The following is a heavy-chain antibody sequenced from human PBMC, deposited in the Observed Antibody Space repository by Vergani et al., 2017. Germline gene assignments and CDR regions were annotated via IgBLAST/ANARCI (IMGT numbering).Heavy chain of an antibody. Sequence: QVQLVQSGAEVKKPGASVKVSCKASGYTFTSYAMQWVRQAPGQRLGWMGWINAGNGNTKYSHQFQGRVTITSDTSASTAYMELSSLRSEDTAVYYCAGPGVRRYYDSSGYYYFDYWGQGTLVTVSS. CDR3: AGPGVRRYYDSSGYYYFDY. CDR1: GYTFTSYA. J-gene: IGHJ4*02. CDR2: INAGNGNT. V-gene: IGHV1-3*01. D-gene: IGHD3-22*01.